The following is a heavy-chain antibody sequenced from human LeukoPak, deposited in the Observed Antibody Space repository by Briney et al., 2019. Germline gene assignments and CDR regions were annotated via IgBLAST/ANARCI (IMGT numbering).Heavy chain of an antibody. Sequence: PSETLSLTCTVSGGSIRSCYWSWIRQPAGKGLEWIGRIYSSGSTDYNPSLKSRVTMSVDTSKNQFSLKLSSVTAADTAVYYCAREGRGSTPGYWGQGTLVTVSS. V-gene: IGHV4-4*07. CDR3: AREGRGSTPGY. CDR1: GGSIRSCY. D-gene: IGHD2-15*01. J-gene: IGHJ4*02. CDR2: IYSSGST.